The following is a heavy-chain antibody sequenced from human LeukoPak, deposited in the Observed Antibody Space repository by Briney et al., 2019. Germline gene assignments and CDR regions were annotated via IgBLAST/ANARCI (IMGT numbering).Heavy chain of an antibody. J-gene: IGHJ4*02. D-gene: IGHD3-22*01. CDR2: IIPILGIA. V-gene: IGHV1-69*04. CDR3: ARDTTYYYDSSGYYYFDY. Sequence: ASVKVSCKASGGTFSSYAISWVRQAPGQGLEWMGRIIPILGIANYAQKFQGRVTITADKSTSTAYMELSSLRSEDTAVYYCARDTTYYYDSSGYYYFDYWGQGTLATVSS. CDR1: GGTFSSYA.